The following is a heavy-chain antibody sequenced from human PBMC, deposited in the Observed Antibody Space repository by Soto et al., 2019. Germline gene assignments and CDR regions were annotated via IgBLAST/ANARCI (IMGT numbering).Heavy chain of an antibody. D-gene: IGHD3-22*01. CDR3: ARNLVERSYYDTLDY. Sequence: PGGSLRLSCAASGFTFSSHWMSWVRQAPGEGLEWVAHINQDGSEKYYVDSVRGRFTISRDNAKNSLYLQINSLRAEDTAVYYCARNLVERSYYDTLDYWGWGTLVTVSS. CDR2: INQDGSEK. CDR1: GFTFSSHW. J-gene: IGHJ4*02. V-gene: IGHV3-7*01.